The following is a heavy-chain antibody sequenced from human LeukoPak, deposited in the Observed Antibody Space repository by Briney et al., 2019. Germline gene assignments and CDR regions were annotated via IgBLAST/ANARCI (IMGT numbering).Heavy chain of an antibody. CDR2: INSDGSST. CDR1: GFTFSSYW. CDR3: ARDLDYYDSSGDYFSSGAFDI. J-gene: IGHJ3*02. Sequence: GGSLRLSCAASGFTFSSYWMHWVRQAPGKGLVWVSRINSDGSSTSYADSVKGRFTISRDNAKNSLYLRMSSLRDEDTAVYYCARDLDYYDSSGDYFSSGAFDIWGQGTMVTVSS. V-gene: IGHV3-74*01. D-gene: IGHD3-22*01.